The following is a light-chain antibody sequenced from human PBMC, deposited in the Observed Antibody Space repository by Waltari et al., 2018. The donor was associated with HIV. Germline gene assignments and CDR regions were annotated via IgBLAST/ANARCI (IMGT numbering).Light chain of an antibody. CDR3: QQYNSYPYT. CDR1: QSISSW. Sequence: DIQMTQSPSTLSASVGDRVTITCRASQSISSWLAWYQQKPGKAPNLLIYKASTLGSGVPSRFSGSESGTEFTLTIGSLQPDDFATYYCQQYNSYPYTFGQGTKLEIK. J-gene: IGKJ2*01. V-gene: IGKV1-5*03. CDR2: KAS.